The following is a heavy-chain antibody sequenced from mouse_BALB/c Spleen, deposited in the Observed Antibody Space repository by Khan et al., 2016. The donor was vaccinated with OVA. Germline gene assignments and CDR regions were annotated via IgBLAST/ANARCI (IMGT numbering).Heavy chain of an antibody. Sequence: EVQLQESGPSLVKPSQTLSLTCSVTGDSITSGYWSWIRKFPGNKLEYMGYMIYSGNTYYNHSLKSRLSITRHTSNNQYYLQLNSVTTEDTATYYSARSTYRYAFAYWGQGTLVTVAA. V-gene: IGHV3-8*02. J-gene: IGHJ3*01. D-gene: IGHD2-12*01. CDR1: GDSITSGY. CDR2: MIYSGNT. CDR3: ARSTYRYAFAY.